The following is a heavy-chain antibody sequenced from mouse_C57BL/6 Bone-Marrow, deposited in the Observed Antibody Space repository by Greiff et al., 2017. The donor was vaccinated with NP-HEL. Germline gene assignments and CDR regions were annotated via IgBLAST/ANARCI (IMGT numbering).Heavy chain of an antibody. CDR1: GFTFSNYW. Sequence: EVKLMESGGGLVQPGGSMKLSCVASGFTFSNYWMNWVRQSPEKGLEWVAQIRLKSDNYATHYAESVKGRFTISRDDSKSSVYLQMNNLRAEDTGIYYCAHIYYYGSSAYWGQGTLVTVSA. J-gene: IGHJ3*01. V-gene: IGHV6-3*01. D-gene: IGHD1-1*01. CDR2: IRLKSDNYAT. CDR3: AHIYYYGSSAY.